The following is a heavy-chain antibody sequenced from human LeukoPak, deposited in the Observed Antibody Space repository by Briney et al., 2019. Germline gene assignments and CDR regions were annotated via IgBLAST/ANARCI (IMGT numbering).Heavy chain of an antibody. CDR1: GFTFRSYW. CDR3: ARVEGTTGYYNYYYMDV. V-gene: IGHV3-7*01. Sequence: GGSLRLSCAASGFTFRSYWMTWVRQAPGKGLEWVADIKQDGREKYYVDSVKGRLTISRDNAKYSLYLQMNSLRAEDKAVYYCARVEGTTGYYNYYYMDVWGKGTTVSV. D-gene: IGHD1-14*01. J-gene: IGHJ6*03. CDR2: IKQDGREK.